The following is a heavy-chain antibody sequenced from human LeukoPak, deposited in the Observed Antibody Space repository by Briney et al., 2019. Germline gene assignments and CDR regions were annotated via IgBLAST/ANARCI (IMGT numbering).Heavy chain of an antibody. CDR1: GFTFSSAW. V-gene: IGHV3-15*01. D-gene: IGHD4-23*01. CDR3: ANIFGGNSHRSDY. Sequence: GGSLRLSCAASGFTFSSAWMSWVRQAPGQGLEWLGRIKTKTDGGATDYAAPVKGRFTISRDDSKDTLYLQMNSLKSDDTAVYYCANIFGGNSHRSDYWGQGTLVTVSS. CDR2: IKTKTDGGAT. J-gene: IGHJ4*02.